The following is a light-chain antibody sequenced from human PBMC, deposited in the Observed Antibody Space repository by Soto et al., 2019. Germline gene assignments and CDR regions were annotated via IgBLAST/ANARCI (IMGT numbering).Light chain of an antibody. Sequence: QSALTQPASVSGSPGQSITISCTGTSTDVGAYNLVSWYQQHPGRVPKLIIYDDIKRPSGVSSRFSGSKSGNTASLTISGVQAEDEAYYYCCSYAGSSTVVFGGGTKVTVL. CDR2: DDI. CDR3: CSYAGSSTVV. V-gene: IGLV2-23*01. CDR1: STDVGAYNL. J-gene: IGLJ2*01.